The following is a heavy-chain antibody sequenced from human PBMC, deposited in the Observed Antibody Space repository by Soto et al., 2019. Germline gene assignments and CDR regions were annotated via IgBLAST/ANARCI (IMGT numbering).Heavy chain of an antibody. CDR1: GFSVSSNY. D-gene: IGHD3-10*01. V-gene: IGHV3-21*01. J-gene: IGHJ3*01. CDR3: VRGGSGATSADLFDA. Sequence: GGSLRLSCAVSGFSVSSNYLSWVRQAPGKGLDWVSSISSTSSVIFYAESVRGRFTISRDNAKNSLYLQMNGLRAEDTAVYYCVRGGSGATSADLFDAWGQGTLVTVSS. CDR2: ISSTSSVI.